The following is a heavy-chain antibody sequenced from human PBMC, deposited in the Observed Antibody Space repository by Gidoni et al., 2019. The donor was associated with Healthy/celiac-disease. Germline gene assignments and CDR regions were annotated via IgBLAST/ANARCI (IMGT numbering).Heavy chain of an antibody. CDR3: ARAYCSGGSCYLGRSDAFDI. Sequence: QVQLVQSGAEVTKPGASVKVACKASGYTFTSCGISWVRQAPGQGLEWMGLISAYNVNTTYAQKLQGRVTMTTDTSTSTAYMELRSLRSDDTAVYYCARAYCSGGSCYLGRSDAFDIWGQGTMVTVSS. CDR1: GYTFTSCG. J-gene: IGHJ3*02. V-gene: IGHV1-18*01. CDR2: ISAYNVNT. D-gene: IGHD2-15*01.